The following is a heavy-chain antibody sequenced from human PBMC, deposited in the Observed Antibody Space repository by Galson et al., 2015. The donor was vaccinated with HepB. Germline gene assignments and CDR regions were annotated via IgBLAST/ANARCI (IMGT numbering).Heavy chain of an antibody. CDR1: DASIRSYY. Sequence: LSLTCTVSDASIRSYYWSWVRQPPGRGRAWIGYLSYSGRPPYNPSPKRRVPIPEDTSKIQFSLKLRSVTAAATAVYYCARDGPADPNYHYGMDVWDQGTTVTVSS. V-gene: IGHV4-59*01. CDR2: LSYSGRP. J-gene: IGHJ6*02. CDR3: ARDGPADPNYHYGMDV. D-gene: IGHD2-2*01.